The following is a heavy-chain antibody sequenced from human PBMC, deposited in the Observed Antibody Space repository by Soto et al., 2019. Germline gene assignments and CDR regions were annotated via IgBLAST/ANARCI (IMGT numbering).Heavy chain of an antibody. D-gene: IGHD6-19*01. J-gene: IGHJ4*02. Sequence: QLQLQESGPGLVKPSETLSLTCTVSGGSISSSSYSWGWIRQPPGKGLEWIGSIYYSGNTYYNPSLKSRVPVSVDPSNNQFSLRVSSVTAADTAVYYCASGSSSGSGNFDYWGQGTLVTVSS. CDR1: GGSISSSSYS. CDR2: IYYSGNT. CDR3: ASGSSSGSGNFDY. V-gene: IGHV4-39*01.